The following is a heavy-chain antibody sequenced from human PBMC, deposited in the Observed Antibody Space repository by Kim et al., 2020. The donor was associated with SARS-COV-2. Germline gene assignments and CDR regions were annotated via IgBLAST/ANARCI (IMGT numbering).Heavy chain of an antibody. CDR3: ARDPGYSSSSGDY. CDR1: GGTFSSNA. D-gene: IGHD6-6*01. CDR2: FIPLFGTA. J-gene: IGHJ4*02. Sequence: SVKVSCKASGGTFSSNAFNWVRQAPGQGLEWIGGFIPLFGTANYAQRFQGRVTVTTDESTSTAYMELNSLRSQDTAVYYCARDPGYSSSSGDYWGQGTL. V-gene: IGHV1-69*05.